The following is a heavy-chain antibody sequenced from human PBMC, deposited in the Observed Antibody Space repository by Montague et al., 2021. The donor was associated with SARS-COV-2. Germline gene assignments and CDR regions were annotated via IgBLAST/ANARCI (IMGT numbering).Heavy chain of an antibody. D-gene: IGHD3-9*01. Sequence: SLRLSCAASGFTFTSYSMNWVRQAPGKGLEALSVISSDGSYKYYADSVKGRFTISRDNSRNTLYLQMNSLRPEDTAVYYCARGLFRHKGGFDSWGQGTLVTVSS. CDR1: GFTFTSYS. CDR2: ISSDGSYK. J-gene: IGHJ4*02. CDR3: ARGLFRHKGGFDS. V-gene: IGHV3-30-3*01.